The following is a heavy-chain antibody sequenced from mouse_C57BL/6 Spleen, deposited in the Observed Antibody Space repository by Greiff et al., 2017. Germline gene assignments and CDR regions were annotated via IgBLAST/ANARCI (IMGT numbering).Heavy chain of an antibody. Sequence: EVMLVESGGGLVKPGGSLKLSCAASGFTFSDYGMHWVRQAPEKGLEWVAYISSGSSTIYYAYTVKGRFTISRDNAKNTLFLQMTSLGSEDTALYYWARSYYGSSADYAMDYWGQGTSVTVSA. J-gene: IGHJ4*01. V-gene: IGHV5-17*01. CDR1: GFTFSDYG. D-gene: IGHD1-1*01. CDR3: ARSYYGSSADYAMDY. CDR2: ISSGSSTI.